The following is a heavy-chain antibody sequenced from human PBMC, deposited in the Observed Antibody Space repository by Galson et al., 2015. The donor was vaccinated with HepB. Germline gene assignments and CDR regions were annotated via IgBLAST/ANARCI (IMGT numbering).Heavy chain of an antibody. D-gene: IGHD2-15*01. CDR2: IIPILGIA. J-gene: IGHJ6*02. CDR1: GGTFSSYA. Sequence: SVKVSCKASGGTFSSYAISWVRQAPGQGLEWMGRIIPILGIANYAQKFQGRATITADKSTSTAYMELSSLRSEDTAVYYCARGRGYCSGGSCTYYYYGMDVWGQGTTVTVSS. CDR3: ARGRGYCSGGSCTYYYYGMDV. V-gene: IGHV1-69*04.